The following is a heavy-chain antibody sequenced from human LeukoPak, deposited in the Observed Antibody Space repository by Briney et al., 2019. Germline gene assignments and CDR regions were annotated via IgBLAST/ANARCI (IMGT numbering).Heavy chain of an antibody. CDR3: ARDTYGDYAFDY. D-gene: IGHD4-17*01. V-gene: IGHV1-69*04. CDR1: GGTFSSYA. Sequence: SVKVSCTASGGTFSSYAISWVRQAPGQGLEWMGRIIPILGIANYAQKFQGRVTITADKSTSTAYMELSSLRSEDTAVYYCARDTYGDYAFDYWGQGTLVTVSS. CDR2: IIPILGIA. J-gene: IGHJ4*02.